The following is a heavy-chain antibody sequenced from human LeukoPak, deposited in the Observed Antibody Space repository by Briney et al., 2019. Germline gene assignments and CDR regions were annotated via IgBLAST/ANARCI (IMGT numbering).Heavy chain of an antibody. V-gene: IGHV1-3*01. J-gene: IGHJ5*02. CDR3: AKEWFDP. CDR2: INAGNGNT. Sequence: PGASVKVSCKASGYTFTSYAMHWVRQAPGQRLEWMGWINAGNGNTKYPQKFQGRVTITRDTSASTAYMELSSLRSEDTAVYYCAKEWFDPWGQGTLVTVSS. CDR1: GYTFTSYA.